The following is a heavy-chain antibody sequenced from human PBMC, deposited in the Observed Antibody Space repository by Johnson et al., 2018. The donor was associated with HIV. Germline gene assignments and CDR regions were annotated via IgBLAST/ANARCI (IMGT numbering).Heavy chain of an antibody. D-gene: IGHD3-16*01. CDR3: AREEPREFHGYGGVGFDS. Sequence: VQLVESGGGLVQPGGSLRLSCAVSGFTVNGNYMSWVRQAPGKRLEWVAVIYSGDTTYYADSVKGRFTISRDNAKNSLYLQMNSLRAEDSAVYYCAREEPREFHGYGGVGFDSWGPGTMVTVAS. CDR1: GFTVNGNY. CDR2: IYSGDTT. V-gene: IGHV3-66*01. J-gene: IGHJ3*02.